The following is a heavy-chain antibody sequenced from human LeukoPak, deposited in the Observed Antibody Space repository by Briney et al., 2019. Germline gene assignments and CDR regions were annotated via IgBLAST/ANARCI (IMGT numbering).Heavy chain of an antibody. CDR2: IYYSGST. CDR3: ARGPPHGGTYFDY. D-gene: IGHD2-15*01. V-gene: IGHV4-39*07. Sequence: PSETMSLTCTVSGGPISSSSYYWGWIRQPPGKGLEWIGSIYYSGSTYYNPSLKSRVTISVDTSKNQFSLKLSSATAADTAVYYCARGPPHGGTYFDYWGQGTLVTVSS. J-gene: IGHJ4*02. CDR1: GGPISSSSYY.